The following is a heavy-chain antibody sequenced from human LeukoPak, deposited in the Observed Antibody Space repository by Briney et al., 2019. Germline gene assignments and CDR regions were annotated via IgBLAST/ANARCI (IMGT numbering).Heavy chain of an antibody. CDR3: ATAQAAGYSYDWYYFDY. CDR2: IYYSGST. J-gene: IGHJ4*02. Sequence: SETLSLTCTVSGGSISSYYWSWIRQPPGKGLEWIGYIYYSGSTNYNPSLKSRVTISVDTSKNQFSLKLSSVTAADTAVYYCATAQAAGYSYDWYYFDYWGQGTLVTVSS. D-gene: IGHD5-18*01. V-gene: IGHV4-59*08. CDR1: GGSISSYY.